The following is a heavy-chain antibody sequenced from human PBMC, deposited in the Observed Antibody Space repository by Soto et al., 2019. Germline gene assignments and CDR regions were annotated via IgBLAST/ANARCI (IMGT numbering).Heavy chain of an antibody. D-gene: IGHD4-4*01. CDR1: GFTFSSYS. J-gene: IGHJ6*02. CDR2: ISSSSSYI. Sequence: EVQLVESGEGLVKPGGSLRLSCAASGFTFSSYSMHWVRQAPGKGLEWVSSISSSSSYIYYADSVMGRFTISRDNAKNSLDLQMNRLRAEDTAVYYCARYTVTQHLDYYYGMDVWGQGTTVTVSS. CDR3: ARYTVTQHLDYYYGMDV. V-gene: IGHV3-21*01.